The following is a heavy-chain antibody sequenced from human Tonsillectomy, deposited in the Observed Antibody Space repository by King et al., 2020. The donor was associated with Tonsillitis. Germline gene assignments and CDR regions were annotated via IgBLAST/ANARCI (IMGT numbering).Heavy chain of an antibody. CDR1: GGSVSGYY. CDR2: SYASGSS. CDR3: ARYRLCNWGVLHL. Sequence: QLQESGPGLVKPSETLSLTCTVSGGSVSGYYWNWVRQSAGKGLEWIGRSYASGSSNYNPSLKSRVTMSVDRSKNQFSLKLNSVTDADTAVYYCARYRLCNWGVLHLWGQGPIVAVSS. D-gene: IGHD7-27*01. J-gene: IGHJ3*01. V-gene: IGHV4-4*07.